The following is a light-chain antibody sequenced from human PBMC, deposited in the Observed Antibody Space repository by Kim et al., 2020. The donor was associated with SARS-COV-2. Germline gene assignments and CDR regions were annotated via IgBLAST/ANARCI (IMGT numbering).Light chain of an antibody. J-gene: IGKJ4*01. CDR2: AAS. CDR1: QSFSTY. Sequence: DIQMTQSPSSLAASVGDRVTIACRASQSFSTYLNWYQQKPGKAPKLLIYAASNLQSGVPSRFSGSGSGTDFTLTISSLQPEDFATYYCQQSHTTPLLTFGGGTKVDIK. CDR3: QQSHTTPLLT. V-gene: IGKV1-39*01.